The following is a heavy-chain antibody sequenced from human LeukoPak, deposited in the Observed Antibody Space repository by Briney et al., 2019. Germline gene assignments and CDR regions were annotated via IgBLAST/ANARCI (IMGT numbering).Heavy chain of an antibody. Sequence: PSETLSLTCTVSGGSISNYYWSWIRQPPGKGLEWIGYIYYSGSTNYSPSLKSRVTISVDTSKNQFSLKLSSVTAADTAVYYCARHREGNDYWGQGTLVTVSS. J-gene: IGHJ4*02. V-gene: IGHV4-59*08. CDR3: ARHREGNDY. CDR2: IYYSGST. CDR1: GGSISNYY.